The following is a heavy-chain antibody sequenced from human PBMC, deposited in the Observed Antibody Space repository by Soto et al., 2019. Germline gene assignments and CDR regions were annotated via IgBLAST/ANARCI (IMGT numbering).Heavy chain of an antibody. V-gene: IGHV3-30*01. J-gene: IGHJ4*02. CDR3: ARDRAGDILAISLAATPYFDS. D-gene: IGHD2-15*01. CDR1: GFTFRSHA. CDR2: ISYDGRNN. Sequence: QEQLVESGGGVVQPGRSLRLSCTASGFTFRSHAMHWVRQAPGKGLEWVAVISYDGRNNYYADSVKGRFTISRDNSKNTLYLQVNSLTTEDTAVYYSARDRAGDILAISLAATPYFDSWGQGTLVTVSS.